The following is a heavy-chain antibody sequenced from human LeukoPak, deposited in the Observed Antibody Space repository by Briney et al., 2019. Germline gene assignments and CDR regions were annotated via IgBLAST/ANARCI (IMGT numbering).Heavy chain of an antibody. V-gene: IGHV3-64D*06. CDR2: ISSNGGST. CDR3: VKEAAALSFDY. J-gene: IGHJ4*02. D-gene: IGHD6-13*01. CDR1: GFTFSSYA. Sequence: GGSLRLSCSASGFTFSSYAMHWVRQAPGKGLEYVSAISSNGGSTYYADSVKGRFTISRDNSENTLYLQMSSLRAEDTAVYYCVKEAAALSFDYWGQGTLVTVSS.